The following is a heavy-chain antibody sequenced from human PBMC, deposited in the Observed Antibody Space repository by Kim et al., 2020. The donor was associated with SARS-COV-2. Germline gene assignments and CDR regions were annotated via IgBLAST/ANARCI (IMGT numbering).Heavy chain of an antibody. Sequence: STYYADSGKGRFTISRDNSKNTLYLQMNSLRAEDTAVYYCAKVVLYYSRDWGQGTLVTVSS. CDR2: ST. V-gene: IGHV3-23*01. D-gene: IGHD3-10*01. J-gene: IGHJ4*02. CDR3: AKVVLYYSRD.